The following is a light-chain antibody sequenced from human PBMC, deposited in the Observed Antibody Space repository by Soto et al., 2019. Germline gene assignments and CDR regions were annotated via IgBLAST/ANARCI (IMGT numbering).Light chain of an antibody. CDR3: QQFGSSIT. CDR1: QSVSSSS. V-gene: IGKV3-20*01. Sequence: ELVLTQSPGTLSLSPGERATLSCRASQSVSSSSLAWYRQKPGQAPRLLIYGASSRATGISDRVSGSGSGTDFTLTISRLEPEYFAVYYCQQFGSSITFGPGTKVDIK. J-gene: IGKJ3*01. CDR2: GAS.